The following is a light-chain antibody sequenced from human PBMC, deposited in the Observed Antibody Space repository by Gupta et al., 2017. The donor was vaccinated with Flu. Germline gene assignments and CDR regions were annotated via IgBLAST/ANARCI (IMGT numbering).Light chain of an antibody. CDR2: GAS. V-gene: IGKV3-20*01. J-gene: IGKJ1*01. CDR3: QHYGNSSTWT. Sequence: EIVLTQSPGTLSLSPGERGTLSCRASRNLDNTYLAWYQQKPGQAPRLLIFGASRRATGIPDRFSGSGSGAEFTLTIGRREPEDFAVYYCQHYGNSSTWTFGQGTKVDIK. CDR1: RNLDNTY.